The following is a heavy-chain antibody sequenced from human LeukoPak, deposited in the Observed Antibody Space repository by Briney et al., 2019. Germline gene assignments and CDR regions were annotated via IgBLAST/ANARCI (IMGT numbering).Heavy chain of an antibody. D-gene: IGHD6-19*01. Sequence: PGGSLRLSCAASGFAFSTYTMNWVRQAPGKGLEWVSSISSSSTYIYYADSMRGRFTISRDNAKNSLYLQMNSLRAEDTAVYYCARDRRGIAVAGTLLDYWGQGTLVTVSS. CDR2: ISSSSTYI. CDR3: ARDRRGIAVAGTLLDY. J-gene: IGHJ4*02. V-gene: IGHV3-21*04. CDR1: GFAFSTYT.